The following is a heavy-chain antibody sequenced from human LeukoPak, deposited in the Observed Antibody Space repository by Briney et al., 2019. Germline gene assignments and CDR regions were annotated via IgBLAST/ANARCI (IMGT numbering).Heavy chain of an antibody. Sequence: AASVKVSCKASGYTFTSYGISWVRQAPGQGLEWVGWISAYNGNTNYAQKLQGRVTMTEDTSTDTAYMELSSLRSEDTAVYYCAVDLTIFGVADYWGQGTLVTVSS. V-gene: IGHV1-18*01. CDR2: ISAYNGNT. D-gene: IGHD3-3*01. J-gene: IGHJ4*02. CDR3: AVDLTIFGVADY. CDR1: GYTFTSYG.